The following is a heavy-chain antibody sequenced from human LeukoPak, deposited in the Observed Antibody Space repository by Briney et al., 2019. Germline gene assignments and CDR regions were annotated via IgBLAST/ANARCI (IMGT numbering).Heavy chain of an antibody. Sequence: GGSLRLSCAASGFTVSGNYMSWVRQAPGKGLEWVSVIYSGSSTHYADSVKGRFTISRDNSKNTLYLQMNSLRAEDTAVYYCARADVAVAYFFDYWGQGTLVTVSS. CDR1: GFTVSGNY. CDR2: IYSGSST. CDR3: ARADVAVAYFFDY. D-gene: IGHD6-19*01. J-gene: IGHJ4*02. V-gene: IGHV3-66*02.